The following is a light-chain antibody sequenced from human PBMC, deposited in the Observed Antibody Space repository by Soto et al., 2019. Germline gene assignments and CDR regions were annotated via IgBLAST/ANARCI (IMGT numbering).Light chain of an antibody. CDR2: ANN. J-gene: IGLJ2*01. V-gene: IGLV1-44*01. Sequence: QSVLTQPPSVSGTPGQRVSISCSGSRSNIGINAVDWYHQLPGTAPKVLIYANNHRPSGVPDRFSGSKSGTSASLAINGLQSDDEAHYYCAAWDDSLNGLVFGGGTKLTVL. CDR3: AAWDDSLNGLV. CDR1: RSNIGINA.